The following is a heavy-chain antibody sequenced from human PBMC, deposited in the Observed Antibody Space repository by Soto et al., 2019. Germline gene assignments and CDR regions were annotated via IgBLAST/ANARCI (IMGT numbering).Heavy chain of an antibody. J-gene: IGHJ1*01. D-gene: IGHD6-13*01. CDR2: INWNSGSI. CDR1: GFTFDDYA. Sequence: GGSLRLSCAASGFTFDDYAMHWVRQVPGKGLEWVSGINWNSGSIGYGDSVKGRFAISRDNAKNSLHLQMNSLSTEDTAFYYCVKDESINWYSGHFRHWGQGTLVTVSS. V-gene: IGHV3-9*01. CDR3: VKDESINWYSGHFRH.